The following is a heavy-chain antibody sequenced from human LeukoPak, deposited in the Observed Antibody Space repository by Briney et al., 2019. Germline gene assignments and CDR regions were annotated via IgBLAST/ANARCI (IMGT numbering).Heavy chain of an antibody. Sequence: PGGSLRLSYAASGFTFRSYGMHWVRQAPGKGLEYVAAISSNGGSTDYANSVKGRFTISRDNSKNTLYLQMGSPRAEDMAVYYCARIRSSYDYDYWG. V-gene: IGHV3-64*01. D-gene: IGHD6-6*01. CDR2: ISSNGGST. CDR3: ARIRSSYDYDY. CDR1: GFTFRSYG. J-gene: IGHJ4*01.